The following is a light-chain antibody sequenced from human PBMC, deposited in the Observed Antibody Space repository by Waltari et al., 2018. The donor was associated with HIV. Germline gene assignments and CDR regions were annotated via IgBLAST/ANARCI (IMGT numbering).Light chain of an antibody. CDR3: ATCAAGLSGV. Sequence: HSVLTQSPAASGTPGQRVTISCSGSRSNIVSHYVYWYPQLPGTTPKPITYKNKGRPSWLPSRVSGSTSGTSASLAISGLRSEDAADYYCATCAAGLSGVFGGGTKLTVL. V-gene: IGLV1-47*01. CDR2: KNK. J-gene: IGLJ3*02. CDR1: RSNIVSHY.